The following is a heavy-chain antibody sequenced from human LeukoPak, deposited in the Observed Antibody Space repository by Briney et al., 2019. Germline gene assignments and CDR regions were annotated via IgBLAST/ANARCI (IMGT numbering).Heavy chain of an antibody. CDR1: GFTFSGSA. J-gene: IGHJ5*02. V-gene: IGHV3-73*01. Sequence: GGSLRLSCAASGFTFSGSAIHWVRQASGMGLEWVGRIRSRADRYATAYAASVKGRFTISRDDSNNTAYLQMNSLKTEDTAVYYCTRQTIPAPGWYFDPWGQGTLVAVSS. CDR3: TRQTIPAPGWYFDP. D-gene: IGHD6-19*01. CDR2: IRSRADRYAT.